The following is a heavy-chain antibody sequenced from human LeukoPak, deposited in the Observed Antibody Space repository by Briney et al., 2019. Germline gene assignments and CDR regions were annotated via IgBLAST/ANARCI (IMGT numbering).Heavy chain of an antibody. Sequence: SETLSLTCAVHGVSFSGYYWSWIRQPPRKGLEWIGEINHSGSTNSNPPLKSPVTISVDTSNNQFSLKLSSVTAADTAVYYCARGYSSIFSYYYYMDVWGKGTTVTVSS. CDR2: INHSGST. CDR3: ARGYSSIFSYYYYMDV. CDR1: GVSFSGYY. J-gene: IGHJ6*03. D-gene: IGHD4-11*01. V-gene: IGHV4-34*01.